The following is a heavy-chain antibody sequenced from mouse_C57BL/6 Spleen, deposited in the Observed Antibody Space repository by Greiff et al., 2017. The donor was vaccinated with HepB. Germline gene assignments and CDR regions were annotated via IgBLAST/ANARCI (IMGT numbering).Heavy chain of an antibody. CDR2: ISDGGSYT. CDR3: ARDGFITTVVANYFDY. CDR1: GFTFSSYA. D-gene: IGHD1-1*01. Sequence: EVMLVESGGGLVKPGGSLKLSCAASGFTFSSYAMSWVRQTPEKRLEWVATISDGGSYTYYPDNVKGRFTISRDNAKNNLYLQMSHLKSEDTAMYYCARDGFITTVVANYFDYWGQGTTLTVSS. V-gene: IGHV5-4*01. J-gene: IGHJ2*01.